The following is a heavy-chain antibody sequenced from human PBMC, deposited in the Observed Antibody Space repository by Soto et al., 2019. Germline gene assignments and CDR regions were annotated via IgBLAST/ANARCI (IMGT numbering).Heavy chain of an antibody. V-gene: IGHV4-30-4*01. CDR1: GGSISSGDYS. D-gene: IGHD3-10*01. CDR2: MYYSGNT. Sequence: QVQLQESGPGLVKPSQTLSLTCTVSGGSISSGDYSWTWIRQPPGKGLEWIGYMYYSGNTYYNPSLKSRLTISVDTSKNQFSLKLSSVTAADTAVYYCARVFRTPESYYAMDVWGQGTTVTVSS. J-gene: IGHJ6*02. CDR3: ARVFRTPESYYAMDV.